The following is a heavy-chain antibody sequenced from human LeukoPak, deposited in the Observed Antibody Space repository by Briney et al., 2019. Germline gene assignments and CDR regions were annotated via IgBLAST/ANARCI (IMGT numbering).Heavy chain of an antibody. CDR2: ISGSGGST. J-gene: IGHJ4*02. CDR1: GLTFSRYA. Sequence: PGGSLRLSCAASGLTFSRYAMSWVRQAPGKGLEWVSAISGSGGSTYYADSAKGRFTISRDNSKNTLYLQMNSLRAEDTAVYYCANTDDGYGDEYWGQGTLVTVSS. D-gene: IGHD5-12*01. V-gene: IGHV3-23*01. CDR3: ANTDDGYGDEY.